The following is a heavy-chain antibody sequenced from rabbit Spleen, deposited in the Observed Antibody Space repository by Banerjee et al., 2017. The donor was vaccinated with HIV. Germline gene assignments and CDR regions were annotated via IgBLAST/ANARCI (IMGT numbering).Heavy chain of an antibody. J-gene: IGHJ4*01. CDR1: GVSLNDKDV. CDR2: IYTGSGKA. D-gene: IGHD1-1*01. V-gene: IGHV1S45*01. CDR3: ARDLGSVVGWNFKL. Sequence: EQLEESGGGLVKPEGSLTLTCKASGVSLNDKDVMCWVRQAPGKGLEWIACIYTGSGKAVYATWAKGRFTISRTSSTTVTLQMTSLTAADTATHFCARDLGSVVGWNFKLWGQGTLVTVS.